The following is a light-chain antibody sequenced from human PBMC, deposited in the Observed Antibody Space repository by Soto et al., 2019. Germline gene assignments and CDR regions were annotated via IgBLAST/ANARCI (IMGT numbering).Light chain of an antibody. CDR2: TAS. CDR3: QQYNNWPIT. V-gene: IGKV1-5*01. CDR1: QSISSW. J-gene: IGKJ5*01. Sequence: IQITQSPSTLSANIGDRVTITCRASQSISSWLSWYQQIAGKAPKLLIYTASTVQAGVPSRFSGSGSGTDFTLTISSLQSEDFAVYYCQQYNNWPITFRQGTRLEI.